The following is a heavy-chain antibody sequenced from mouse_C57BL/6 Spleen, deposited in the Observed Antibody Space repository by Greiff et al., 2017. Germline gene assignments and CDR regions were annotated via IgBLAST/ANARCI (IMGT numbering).Heavy chain of an antibody. D-gene: IGHD2-4*01. CDR1: GYTFTDYY. Sequence: QVKLQQSGAELVRPGASVKLSCKASGYTFTDYYIHWVKQRPGQGLEWIGRIHPGSGNTYYNEKFKGKATLTAEKASSTAYMQLSSLTSEDSAVYFCARYDYGFAYWGQGTLVTVSA. CDR2: IHPGSGNT. V-gene: IGHV1-76*01. CDR3: ARYDYGFAY. J-gene: IGHJ3*01.